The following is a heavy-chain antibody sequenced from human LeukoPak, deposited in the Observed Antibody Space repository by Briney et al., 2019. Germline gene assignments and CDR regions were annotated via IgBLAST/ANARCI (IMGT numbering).Heavy chain of an antibody. V-gene: IGHV3-33*06. J-gene: IGHJ4*02. CDR2: IWYDGSNK. CDR3: AKVKPPHYYDSSGYSEFDY. Sequence: PGRSLRLSCAASGFTFSSYGMHWVRQAPGKRLEWVAVIWYDGSNKYYADSVKGRFTISRDNSKNTLYLQMNSLRAEDTAVYYCAKVKPPHYYDSSGYSEFDYWGQGTLVTVSS. D-gene: IGHD3-22*01. CDR1: GFTFSSYG.